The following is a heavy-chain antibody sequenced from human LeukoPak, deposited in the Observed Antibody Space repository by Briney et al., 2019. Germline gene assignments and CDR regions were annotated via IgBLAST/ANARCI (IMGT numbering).Heavy chain of an antibody. D-gene: IGHD6-19*01. V-gene: IGHV4-39*01. J-gene: IGHJ4*02. CDR1: GDSLSGLPYS. CDR2: MYYDEHT. CDR3: VRYRSTSYRFDN. Sequence: PSETLPLTCTVSGDSLSGLPYSWGWVRQSPGKGLEWIAYMYYDEHTYYNPSLKSRVTISVDTSKMQFSLSLSSVTAADTAIYYCVRYRSTSYRFDNWGQGTLVTVSS.